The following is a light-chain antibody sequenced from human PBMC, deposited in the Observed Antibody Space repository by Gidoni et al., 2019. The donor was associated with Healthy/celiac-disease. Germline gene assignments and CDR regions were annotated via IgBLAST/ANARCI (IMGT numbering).Light chain of an antibody. CDR2: DAS. J-gene: IGKJ5*01. CDR1: QDISNY. Sequence: DIQMTQSPSSLSASVGDRVTITCQASQDISNYLNWYQQKPGKAPKLLIYDASNLETGVPSRFSGSGSGTDLTFSISSLQHEDVASYYCQQYDNLITFGQGTRLEIK. V-gene: IGKV1-33*01. CDR3: QQYDNLIT.